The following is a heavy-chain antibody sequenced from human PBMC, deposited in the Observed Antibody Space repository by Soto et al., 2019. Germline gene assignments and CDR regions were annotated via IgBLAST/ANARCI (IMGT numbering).Heavy chain of an antibody. D-gene: IGHD1-26*01. CDR3: ARGPYRNWFAP. CDR1: GYTFTAYY. J-gene: IGHJ5*02. CDR2: INPNSGDT. Sequence: GASVKVSCKASGYTFTAYYIHWVRQAPGQGLEWMGWINPNSGDTTSARKFQGRVTMTRETSITTVYMVLSRLRTDDTAVYYCARGPYRNWFAPWGQGTPVTVSS. V-gene: IGHV1-2*02.